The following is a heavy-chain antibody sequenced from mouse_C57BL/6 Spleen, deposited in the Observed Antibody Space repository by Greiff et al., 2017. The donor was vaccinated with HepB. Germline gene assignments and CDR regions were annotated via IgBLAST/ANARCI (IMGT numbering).Heavy chain of an antibody. D-gene: IGHD1-1*01. V-gene: IGHV2-9-1*01. Sequence: QVTLKESGPGLVAPSQSLSITCTVSGFSLTSYAISWVRQPPGKGLEWLGVIWTGGGTNYNSALKSRLSISKDNSKSQVFLKMNSLQTDDTARYYCAREFLLLRLYYFDYWGQGTTLTVSS. J-gene: IGHJ2*01. CDR2: IWTGGGT. CDR1: GFSLTSYA. CDR3: AREFLLLRLYYFDY.